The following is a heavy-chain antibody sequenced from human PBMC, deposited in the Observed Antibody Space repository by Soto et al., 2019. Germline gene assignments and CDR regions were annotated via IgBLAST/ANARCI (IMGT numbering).Heavy chain of an antibody. CDR2: VYHTGST. CDR1: GGFITNDY. J-gene: IGHJ5*02. V-gene: IGHV4-59*08. Sequence: PSETLSLTCAVSGGFITNDYWSWIRQPPGKGLERIGYVYHTGSTNYKPSLKSRVTISVDKSKNQFSLKLTSVTAADTAVYYCARHPIRYYDVLTGQIVYPEFNWVDPWGHGILVTVSS. CDR3: ARHPIRYYDVLTGQIVYPEFNWVDP. D-gene: IGHD3-9*01.